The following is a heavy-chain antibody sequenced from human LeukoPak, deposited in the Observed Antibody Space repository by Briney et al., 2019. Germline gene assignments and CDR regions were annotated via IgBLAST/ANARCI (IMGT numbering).Heavy chain of an antibody. CDR1: GFTFSSYW. CDR3: ASPTRREMNGLYSRDLYYFDY. D-gene: IGHD6-13*01. V-gene: IGHV3-66*01. J-gene: IGHJ4*02. Sequence: PGGSLRLSCVNSGFTFSSYWMSWVRQAPGKGLEWVSVIYSGGSTYYADSVKGRFTISRDNSKNTLYLQMNSLRAEDTAVYYCASPTRREMNGLYSRDLYYFDYWGQGTLVTVSS. CDR2: IYSGGST.